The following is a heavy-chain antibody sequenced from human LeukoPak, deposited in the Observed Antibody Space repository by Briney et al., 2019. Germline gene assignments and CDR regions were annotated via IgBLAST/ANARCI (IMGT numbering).Heavy chain of an antibody. J-gene: IGHJ4*02. V-gene: IGHV1-69*05. CDR3: AREWFCSGCLPGYSSSGAPFDY. CDR2: IIPIFGTA. CDR1: GGTFSSYA. D-gene: IGHD6-13*01. Sequence: ASVKVSCKASGGTFSSYAISWVRQAPGQGLEWMGGIIPIFGTANYAQKFQGRVTITTDESTSTAYMELSSLRSEDTAVYYCAREWFCSGCLPGYSSSGAPFDYWGQGTLVTVSS.